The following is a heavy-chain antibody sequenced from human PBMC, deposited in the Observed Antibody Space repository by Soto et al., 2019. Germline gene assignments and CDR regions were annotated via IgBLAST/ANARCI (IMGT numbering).Heavy chain of an antibody. CDR3: ARESEDLTSNFDY. CDR2: ISSTTNYI. V-gene: IGHV3-21*06. CDR1: GFTFTRYS. Sequence: GGSLRLSCAASGFTFTRYSMNWVRQAPGKGLEWVSSISSTTNYIYYGDSMKGRCTISRDNAKNSLYLEMNSLRAEDTAVYYCARESEDLTSNFDYWGQGTLVTVSS. J-gene: IGHJ4*02.